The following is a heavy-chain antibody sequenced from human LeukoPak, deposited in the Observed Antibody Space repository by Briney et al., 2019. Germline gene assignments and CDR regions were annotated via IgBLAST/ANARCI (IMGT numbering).Heavy chain of an antibody. CDR1: GFTFSSYA. Sequence: GGSLRLSCAASGFTFSSYAMSWVRQAPGKGLEWVSAISGSGGSTYYADSVKGRFTISRDNSKNTLYLQMNSLRAEDTAVYYCASEASSTSALIRRPEVAYWGQGTLVTVSS. D-gene: IGHD2-2*01. V-gene: IGHV3-23*01. CDR2: ISGSGGST. J-gene: IGHJ4*02. CDR3: ASEASSTSALIRRPEVAY.